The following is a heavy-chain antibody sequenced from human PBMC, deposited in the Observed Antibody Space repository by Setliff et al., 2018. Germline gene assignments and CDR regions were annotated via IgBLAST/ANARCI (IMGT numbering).Heavy chain of an antibody. J-gene: IGHJ6*03. CDR3: AREGVDTRSSTDYRYYTDV. CDR2: TIPMFGST. Sequence: GASVKVSCKASGGTFSSYGISWVRQAPGQGLEWMGGTIPMFGSTKYAQKFQERVTIIKDESTSTAYMEVSSLRTEDTAVYYCAREGVDTRSSTDYRYYTDVWGKGTTVTVSS. V-gene: IGHV1-69*05. CDR1: GGTFSSYG. D-gene: IGHD5-18*01.